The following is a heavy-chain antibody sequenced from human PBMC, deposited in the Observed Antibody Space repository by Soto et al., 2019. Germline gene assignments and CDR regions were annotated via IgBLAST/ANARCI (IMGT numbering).Heavy chain of an antibody. V-gene: IGHV3-53*01. CDR1: GFTVSSNY. CDR3: ARDTGPRNRYFDL. J-gene: IGHJ2*01. CDR2: IYSGGST. Sequence: GGSLRLSCAASGFTVSSNYMSWVRQAPGKGLEWVAVIYSGGSTYYEDSVKGRFTISRDNSKNTMYLQMNSLRAEDTAVYYCARDTGPRNRYFDLWGRGTLVTVSS. D-gene: IGHD3-10*01.